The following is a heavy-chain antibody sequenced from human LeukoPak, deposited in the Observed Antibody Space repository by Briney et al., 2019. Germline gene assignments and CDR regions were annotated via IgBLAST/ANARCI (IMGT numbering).Heavy chain of an antibody. V-gene: IGHV3-53*01. J-gene: IGHJ4*02. CDR2: IYSGGTT. CDR3: AGNIVITRFDY. D-gene: IGHD2/OR15-2a*01. CDR1: GVTVSSTY. Sequence: GGSLRLSSAAPGVTVSSTYMCWGCQAPGKGLEWVSIIYSGGTTYYTDSVKGRFTISRDNSKNTLYLQMNSLRAEDTALYSCAGNIVITRFDYWGQGTLVTVSS.